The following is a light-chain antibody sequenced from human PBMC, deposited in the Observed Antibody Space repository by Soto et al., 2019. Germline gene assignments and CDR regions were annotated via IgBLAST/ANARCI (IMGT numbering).Light chain of an antibody. Sequence: DIQMTQSPSPLSASVGDTVTIACRASQSIVTYLSWYLQKPGKAPKLLIYAASNLQSGVPSRFSGSGSGTDFTLTISSLQPEDFATYFCQQSYSTPPWTFGQGTKVDI. J-gene: IGKJ1*01. CDR1: QSIVTY. CDR3: QQSYSTPPWT. CDR2: AAS. V-gene: IGKV1-39*01.